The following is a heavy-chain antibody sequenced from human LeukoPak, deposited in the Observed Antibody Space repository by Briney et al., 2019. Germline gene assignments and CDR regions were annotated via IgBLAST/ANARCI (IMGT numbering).Heavy chain of an antibody. CDR2: ISWNSGSI. V-gene: IGHV3-9*03. CDR1: GFTFDDYA. CDR3: AKDMSYDRSGGVVD. Sequence: PGRSLRLSCAVSGFTFDDYAMHWVRQAPGKGLEWVAGISWNSGSIGYADSVKGRFTISRDNAKNSLYLQMNSLRPEDMALYYCAKDMSYDRSGGVVDWGQGTLATVSS. J-gene: IGHJ4*02. D-gene: IGHD3-22*01.